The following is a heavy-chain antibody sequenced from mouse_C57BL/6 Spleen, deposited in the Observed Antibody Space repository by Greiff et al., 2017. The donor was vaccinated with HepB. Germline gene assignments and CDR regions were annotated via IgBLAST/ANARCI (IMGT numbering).Heavy chain of an antibody. D-gene: IGHD2-4*01. CDR3: ARRGFYDYDDGTRYYYAMDY. J-gene: IGHJ4*01. V-gene: IGHV1-59*01. Sequence: QVQLQQPGAELVRPGTSVKLSCKASGYTFTSYWMHWVKQRPGQGLEWIGVIDPSDSYTNYNQKFKGKATLTVDTSSSTAYMQLSSLTSEDSAVYYCARRGFYDYDDGTRYYYAMDYWGQGTSVTVSS. CDR1: GYTFTSYW. CDR2: IDPSDSYT.